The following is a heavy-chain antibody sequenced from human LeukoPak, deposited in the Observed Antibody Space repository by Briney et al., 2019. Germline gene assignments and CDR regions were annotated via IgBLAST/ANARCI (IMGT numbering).Heavy chain of an antibody. CDR3: ARVGFRGVTYFDY. Sequence: PSETVSLTCTVSGGSISSSSYYWGWIRQPPGKGLEWIGSIYYSGSTYYNPSLKSRVTISVDTSKNQFSLKLSSVTAADTAMYYCARVGFRGVTYFDYWGQGNLVTVSS. CDR2: IYYSGST. J-gene: IGHJ4*02. V-gene: IGHV4-39*01. D-gene: IGHD3-10*01. CDR1: GGSISSSSYY.